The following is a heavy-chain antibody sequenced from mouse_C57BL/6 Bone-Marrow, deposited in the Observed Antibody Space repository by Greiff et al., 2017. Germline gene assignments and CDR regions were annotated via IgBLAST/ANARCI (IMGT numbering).Heavy chain of an antibody. J-gene: IGHJ3*01. CDR2: IYPGDGDT. CDR3: ARGRLRGEFAD. CDR1: GYAFSSYW. V-gene: IGHV1-80*01. D-gene: IGHD2-2*01. Sequence: VQGVESGAELVKPGASVKISCTASGYAFSSYWMNWVKQRPGQGLEWIGQIYPGDGDTKYNGKFKGKATMTANKSSSTAYMQLSRLSSEDSAVNYGARGRLRGEFADGGQGTRVTVSA.